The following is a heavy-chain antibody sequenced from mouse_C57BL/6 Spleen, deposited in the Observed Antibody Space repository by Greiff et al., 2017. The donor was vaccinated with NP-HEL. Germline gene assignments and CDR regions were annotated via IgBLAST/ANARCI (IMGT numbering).Heavy chain of an antibody. Sequence: EVQLQQSGAELVRPGASVKLSCTASGFNIKDDYMHWVKQRPEQGLEWIGWIDPENGDTEYASKFQGKATITADTSSNTAYLQLSSLTSEDTAVYDCTTRGSNYVLAYWGQGTLVTVAA. CDR1: GFNIKDDY. CDR3: TTRGSNYVLAY. J-gene: IGHJ3*01. CDR2: IDPENGDT. V-gene: IGHV14-4*01. D-gene: IGHD2-5*01.